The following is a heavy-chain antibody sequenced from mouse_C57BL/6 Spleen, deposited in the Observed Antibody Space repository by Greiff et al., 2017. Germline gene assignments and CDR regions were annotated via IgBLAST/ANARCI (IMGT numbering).Heavy chain of an antibody. Sequence: VQLQQSGAELVRPGASVKLSCKASGYTFTDYYINWVKQRPGQGLEWIARIYPGSGNTYYNEKFKGKATLTAEKSSSTAYMQLSSLTSEDSAVYFCARSRDYYGSRGYFDVWGTGTTVTVSS. CDR3: ARSRDYYGSRGYFDV. V-gene: IGHV1-76*01. CDR2: IYPGSGNT. D-gene: IGHD1-1*01. CDR1: GYTFTDYY. J-gene: IGHJ1*03.